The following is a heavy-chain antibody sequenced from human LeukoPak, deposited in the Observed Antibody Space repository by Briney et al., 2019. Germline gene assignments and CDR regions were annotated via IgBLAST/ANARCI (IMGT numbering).Heavy chain of an antibody. CDR3: ARSPTTVTTLDY. CDR2: IIPIFGKA. D-gene: IGHD4-11*01. CDR1: GYTFTSYG. Sequence: SVKVSCKASGYTFTSYGISWVRQAPGQGLEWMGGIIPIFGKATYAQNFQGRLTITADESTSTAYMELSSLRSEDTAMFYCARSPTTVTTLDYWGQGTLVTVSS. V-gene: IGHV1-69*13. J-gene: IGHJ4*02.